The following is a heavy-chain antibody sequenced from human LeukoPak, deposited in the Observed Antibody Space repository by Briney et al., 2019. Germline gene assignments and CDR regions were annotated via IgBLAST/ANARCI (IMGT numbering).Heavy chain of an antibody. CDR2: IIPLSGTA. CDR3: ASRTADYGSGSHYGY. V-gene: IGHV1-69*05. D-gene: IGHD3-10*01. CDR1: GGTFSSYA. Sequence: ASVKVSCKASGGTFSSYAISWVRQAPGQGLEWMGRIIPLSGTANYAQKFQGRVTITTDESTSTDYMELSNLRSDDTAVYYCASRTADYGSGSHYGYWGQGTLVTVSS. J-gene: IGHJ4*02.